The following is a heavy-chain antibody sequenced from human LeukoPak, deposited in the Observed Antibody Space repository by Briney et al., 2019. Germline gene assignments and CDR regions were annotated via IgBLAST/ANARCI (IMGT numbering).Heavy chain of an antibody. J-gene: IGHJ4*02. Sequence: GGSLRLSCAASGFAFSDYYMSWIRQAPGKGLEWLSYISSSGSTIYYVDSVKGRFTISRDNAKNSLYLQMNSLRAEDTAVYYCARALTALSFYSPDYFDYWGQGTLVTVSS. V-gene: IGHV3-11*01. CDR2: ISSSGSTI. CDR1: GFAFSDYY. D-gene: IGHD2/OR15-2a*01. CDR3: ARALTALSFYSPDYFDY.